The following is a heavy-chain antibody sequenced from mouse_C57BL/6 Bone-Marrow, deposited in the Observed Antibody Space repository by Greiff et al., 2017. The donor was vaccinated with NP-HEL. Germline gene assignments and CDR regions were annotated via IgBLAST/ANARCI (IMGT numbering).Heavy chain of an antibody. CDR2: ISYDGSN. Sequence: VQLKESGPGLVKPSQSLSLTCSVTGYSITSGYYWNWIRQFPGNKLEWMGYISYDGSNNYNPSLKNRISITRDTSKNQFFLKLNSVTTEDTAMYYCARDRWLRGFAYWGQGTLVTVSA. D-gene: IGHD2-3*01. V-gene: IGHV3-6*01. CDR1: GYSITSGYY. J-gene: IGHJ3*01. CDR3: ARDRWLRGFAY.